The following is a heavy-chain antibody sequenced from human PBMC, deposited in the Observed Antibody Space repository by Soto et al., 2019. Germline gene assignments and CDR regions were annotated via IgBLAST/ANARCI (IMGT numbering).Heavy chain of an antibody. CDR2: ISAYNGNT. J-gene: IGHJ6*03. CDR1: GYTFTSYG. CDR3: ARCPPLGAQSTSCYLLSCYYYYMDV. Sequence: GASVKVSCKASGYTFTSYGISWVRQAPGQGLEWMGWISAYNGNTNYAQKLQGRVTMTTDTSTSTAYMELRSLRSDDTAVYYCARCPPLGAQSTSCYLLSCYYYYMDVWGKGTTVTVSS. D-gene: IGHD2-2*01. V-gene: IGHV1-18*01.